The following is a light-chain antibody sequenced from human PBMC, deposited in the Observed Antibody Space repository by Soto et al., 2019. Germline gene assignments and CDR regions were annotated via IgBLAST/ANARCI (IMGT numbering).Light chain of an antibody. CDR3: QQRNNWPST. CDR1: QSISSY. CDR2: AAS. V-gene: IGKV1-39*01. Sequence: DIQMTQSPSSLSASVGDRVTITCRASQSISSYLNWYQQKPGKAPKLLIYAASSLQSGVPSRFSGSGSGTDFTLTISSLQPEDFATYYCQQRNNWPSTFGQGTRLET. J-gene: IGKJ5*01.